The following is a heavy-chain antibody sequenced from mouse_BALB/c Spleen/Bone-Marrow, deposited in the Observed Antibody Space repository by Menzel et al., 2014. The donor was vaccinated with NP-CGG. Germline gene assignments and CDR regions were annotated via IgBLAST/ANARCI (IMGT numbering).Heavy chain of an antibody. CDR2: IWSDGST. CDR1: GFFLTGYG. Sequence: VKLVESGPGLVQPSQSLSITCTVSGFFLTGYGVHWVRQSPGKGLEWLGVIWSDGSTDYNAAFISRLNISKDNSKSPIFFKMNSLQPNDTAIYFCARRDGYLFAYWGQGTLVTVSA. D-gene: IGHD2-3*01. CDR3: ARRDGYLFAY. J-gene: IGHJ3*01. V-gene: IGHV2-2*02.